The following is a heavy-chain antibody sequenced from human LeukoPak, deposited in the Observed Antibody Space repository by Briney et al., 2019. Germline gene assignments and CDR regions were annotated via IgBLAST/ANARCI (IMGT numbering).Heavy chain of an antibody. CDR1: GGSISSYY. D-gene: IGHD1-26*01. CDR2: IYYSGST. Sequence: SETLSLTCTVSGGSISSYYWSWIRQPPGKGLEWIGYIYYSGSTNYNPSLKSRVTISVDTSKNQFSLKLSSVTAADTAVYYCARSGSYQIGVDYWGQGTLVTVSS. CDR3: ARSGSYQIGVDY. J-gene: IGHJ4*02. V-gene: IGHV4-59*01.